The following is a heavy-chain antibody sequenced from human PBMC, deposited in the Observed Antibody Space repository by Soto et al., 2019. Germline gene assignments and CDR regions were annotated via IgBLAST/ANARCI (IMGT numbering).Heavy chain of an antibody. V-gene: IGHV3-23*01. J-gene: IGHJ4*02. CDR1: GFTFSSYA. Sequence: EVQLLESGGGLVQPGGSLRLSCAASGFTFSSYAMSWVRQAPGTGLEWVSAISGSGGSTYYADSVKGRFTISRDNSKNTLNLQMNSMSAGDTAVYYCARGKVDTAMARPGYYFDYWGQGTLVTVSS. CDR2: ISGSGGST. D-gene: IGHD5-18*01. CDR3: ARGKVDTAMARPGYYFDY.